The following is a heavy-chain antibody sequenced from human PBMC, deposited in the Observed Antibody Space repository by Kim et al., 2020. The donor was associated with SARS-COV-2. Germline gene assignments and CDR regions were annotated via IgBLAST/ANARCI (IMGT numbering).Heavy chain of an antibody. V-gene: IGHV4-59*01. Sequence: SETLSLTCTVSGGSISSYYWSWIRQPPGKGLEWIGYIYYSGSTNYNPSLKSRVTISVDTSKNQFSLKLSSVTAADTDVYYCARGSVGQWLVHGWFDPWGQGTLVTVSS. CDR2: IYYSGST. CDR3: ARGSVGQWLVHGWFDP. J-gene: IGHJ5*02. CDR1: GGSISSYY. D-gene: IGHD6-19*01.